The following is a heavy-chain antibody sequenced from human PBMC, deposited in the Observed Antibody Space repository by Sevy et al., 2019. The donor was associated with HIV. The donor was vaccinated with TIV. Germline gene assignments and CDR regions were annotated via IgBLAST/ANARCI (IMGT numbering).Heavy chain of an antibody. CDR3: ARDSRDFWSGSLYDY. D-gene: IGHD3-3*01. CDR1: GFTFSSYS. CDR2: ISSSSSYI. Sequence: GGSLRLSCAASGFTFSSYSMNWVRQAPGKGLEWVSSISSSSSYIYYADSMKGRFTIYRDNAKNSLYLQMNSLRAEDTVVYYCARDSRDFWSGSLYDYWGQGTLVTVSS. V-gene: IGHV3-21*01. J-gene: IGHJ4*02.